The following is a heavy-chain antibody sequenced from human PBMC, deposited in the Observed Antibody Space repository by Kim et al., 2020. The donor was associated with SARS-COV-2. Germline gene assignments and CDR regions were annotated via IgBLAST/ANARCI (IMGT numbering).Heavy chain of an antibody. CDR3: AREGGNYDFWSDKLDSGWFDP. V-gene: IGHV7-4-1*02. D-gene: IGHD3-3*01. Sequence: ASVKVSCKTSGYTFTGYTIYWVRQAPGQGLEWMGWINTGTGTPTYAQGFRGRFVFSLDTSVTTAYLQINSLKAADTAIYYCAREGGNYDFWSDKLDSGWFDPWGQGTLVTVSS. CDR1: GYTFTGYT. J-gene: IGHJ5*02. CDR2: INTGTGTP.